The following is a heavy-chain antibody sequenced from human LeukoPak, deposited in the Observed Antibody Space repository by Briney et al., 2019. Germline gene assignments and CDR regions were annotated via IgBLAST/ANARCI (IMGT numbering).Heavy chain of an antibody. J-gene: IGHJ4*02. CDR1: GFPFSSYW. V-gene: IGHV3-7*01. CDR3: AKALGAFMIAIDY. Sequence: AGGSLRLSCVASGFPFSSYWMTWVRQAPGKGLEWVANIKQDGSKKSYVDSVKGRFTISRDNAKNSLYLQMNSLRAEDTAIYYCAKALGAFMIAIDYWGQGTLVTVSS. D-gene: IGHD3-22*01. CDR2: IKQDGSKK.